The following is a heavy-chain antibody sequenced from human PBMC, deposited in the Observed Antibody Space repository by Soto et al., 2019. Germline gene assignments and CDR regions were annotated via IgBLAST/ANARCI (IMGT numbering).Heavy chain of an antibody. CDR2: ISVSGGNT. D-gene: IGHD3-16*01. V-gene: IGHV3-23*01. Sequence: PGGSMRHSCAASGFTFISYSMNWVRQAPGKGLAWVSGISVSGGNTYYADSVKGRFTISRDNSKNTLYLQMNSLRAEDTAVYYCASNTRYDPPDYWGQGTLVTVSS. CDR3: ASNTRYDPPDY. CDR1: GFTFISYS. J-gene: IGHJ4*02.